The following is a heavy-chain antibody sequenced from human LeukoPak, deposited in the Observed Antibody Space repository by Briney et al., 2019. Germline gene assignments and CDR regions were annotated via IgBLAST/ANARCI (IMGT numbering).Heavy chain of an antibody. J-gene: IGHJ4*02. CDR2: INPNGGST. CDR3: ARGNILRDVDWLLQPFDY. V-gene: IGHV1-46*01. D-gene: IGHD3-9*01. CDR1: GYTLTSHY. Sequence: EASVKVSCKASGYTLTSHYMHWVRQAPGQGLEWMGIINPNGGSTSYAQKFQGRVTMPTDMSTSTVYIELSSLKSEDTAVYFCARGNILRDVDWLLQPFDYWGQGTLVTVSS.